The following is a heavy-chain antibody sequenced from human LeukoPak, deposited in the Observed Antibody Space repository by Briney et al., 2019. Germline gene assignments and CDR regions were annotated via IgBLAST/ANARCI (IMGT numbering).Heavy chain of an antibody. Sequence: GGSLQISCQGSGYRFTSYWIGWVRQMPGKGLEWMGIIYPGDSDTRYTPSFQGQVTISADKSITTAYLQWSSLKASDTALYYRASLGGVYSNSWFDYWGQGTLVTVSS. V-gene: IGHV5-51*01. CDR2: IYPGDSDT. CDR3: ASLGGVYSNSWFDY. D-gene: IGHD6-13*01. CDR1: GYRFTSYW. J-gene: IGHJ4*02.